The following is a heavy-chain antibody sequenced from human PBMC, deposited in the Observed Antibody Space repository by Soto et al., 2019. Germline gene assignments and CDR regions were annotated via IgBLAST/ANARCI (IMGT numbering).Heavy chain of an antibody. CDR1: GGSVSNSY. CDR3: ARGRSHEWELLVQYFDY. CDR2: VYYSGST. J-gene: IGHJ4*02. V-gene: IGHV4-59*02. D-gene: IGHD1-26*01. Sequence: SETLSLTCTVSGGSVSNSYWGWIRQPPGRGLEWVAYVYYSGSTNYNPSLGSRVTISVDKSKNQFSLKMTSVTGADTAVYYCARGRSHEWELLVQYFDYWGQGTLVTVSS.